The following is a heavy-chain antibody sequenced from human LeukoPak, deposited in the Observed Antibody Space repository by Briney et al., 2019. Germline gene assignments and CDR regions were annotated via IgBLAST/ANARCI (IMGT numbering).Heavy chain of an antibody. D-gene: IGHD3-16*01. J-gene: IGHJ6*02. V-gene: IGHV3-7*03. CDR2: INHNGNVN. Sequence: GGSLRLSCAASGYTFSSYWMNWARQAPGKGLEWVASINHNGNVNYYVDSVKGRFTISRDNAKNSLYLQMSNLRAEDTAVYFCARGGGLDVWGQGATVTVSS. CDR3: ARGGGLDV. CDR1: GYTFSSYW.